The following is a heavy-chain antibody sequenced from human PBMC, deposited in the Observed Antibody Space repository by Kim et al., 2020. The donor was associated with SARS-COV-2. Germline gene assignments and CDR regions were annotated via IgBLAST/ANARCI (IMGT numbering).Heavy chain of an antibody. Sequence: SETLSLTCTVSGGSISSYYWSWIRQPPGKGLEWIGYIYYSGSTNYNPSLKSRVTISVDTSKNQFSLKLSSVTAADTAVYYCARGVWVVATIFAEPISDAFDIWGQGTMVTVSS. CDR3: ARGVWVVATIFAEPISDAFDI. CDR2: IYYSGST. J-gene: IGHJ3*02. D-gene: IGHD5-12*01. CDR1: GGSISSYY. V-gene: IGHV4-59*08.